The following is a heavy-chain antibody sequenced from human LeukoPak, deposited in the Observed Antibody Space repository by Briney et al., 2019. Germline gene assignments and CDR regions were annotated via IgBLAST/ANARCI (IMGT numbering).Heavy chain of an antibody. V-gene: IGHV3-15*01. D-gene: IGHD3-10*01. CDR2: IKSKTDGGTT. CDR1: GFTFSSYW. J-gene: IGHJ4*02. CDR3: TTVLLWFGELSSGDY. Sequence: GGSLRLSCAASGFTFSSYWMSWVRQAPGKGLERVGRIKSKTDGGTTDYAAPVKGRFTISRDDSKNTLYLQMNSLKTEDTAVYYCTTVLLWFGELSSGDYWGQGTLVTVSS.